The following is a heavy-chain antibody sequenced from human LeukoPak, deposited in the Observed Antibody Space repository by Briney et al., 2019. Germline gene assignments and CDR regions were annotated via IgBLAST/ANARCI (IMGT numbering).Heavy chain of an antibody. CDR2: ISYDGSNK. D-gene: IGHD3-3*01. Sequence: GRSLRLSCAASGFTFSSYAMHWVRQAPGKGLEWVAVISYDGSNKYYADSVKGRFTISRDNSKNTLYLQMNSLRAEDTAVYYCARGLHDVWGQGTLVTVSS. CDR1: GFTFSSYA. CDR3: ARGLHDV. V-gene: IGHV3-30-3*01. J-gene: IGHJ4*02.